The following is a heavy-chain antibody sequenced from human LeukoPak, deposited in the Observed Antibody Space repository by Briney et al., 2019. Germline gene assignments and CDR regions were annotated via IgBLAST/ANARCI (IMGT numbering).Heavy chain of an antibody. CDR1: GYSFTSYW. CDR2: IYPGDSDT. CDR3: ARLLRVVTPPQGVNAFDI. J-gene: IGHJ3*02. V-gene: IGHV5-51*01. Sequence: GESLKISCKVSGYSFTSYWIGWVRQMPGKGLEWMGIIYPGDSDTRYSPSFQGQVTISADKSISTAYLQWSSLKASDTAMYYCARLLRVVTPPQGVNAFDIWGQGTMVTVSS. D-gene: IGHD4-23*01.